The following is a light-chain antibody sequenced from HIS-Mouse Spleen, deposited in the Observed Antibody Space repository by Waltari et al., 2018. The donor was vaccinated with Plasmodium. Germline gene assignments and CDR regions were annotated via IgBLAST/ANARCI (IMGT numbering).Light chain of an antibody. Sequence: SYELTQPPSVSVSPGQTASTPCSGDNLGDKYACWYQQKPGQSPVLVIYQDSKRPSGIRERFSGSNAGNTATLTISGTQAMDEADYYCQAWDSSTVVFGGGTKLTVL. J-gene: IGLJ2*01. CDR3: QAWDSSTVV. CDR1: NLGDKY. CDR2: QDS. V-gene: IGLV3-1*01.